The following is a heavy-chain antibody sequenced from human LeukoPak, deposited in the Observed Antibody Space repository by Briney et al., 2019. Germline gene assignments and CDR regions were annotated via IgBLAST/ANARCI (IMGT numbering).Heavy chain of an antibody. CDR3: ARRNGDYVSWYYFDY. CDR1: GYSFSNYW. CDR2: IYPGDSDT. D-gene: IGHD4-17*01. V-gene: IGHV5-51*01. Sequence: GESLKISCKGSGYSFSNYWIGWVRQMPGKGLEWMGIIYPGDSDTRYSPSFRGQVTISADKSISTAYLQWSSLKASDTAMYYCARRNGDYVSWYYFDYWGQGTLVTVSS. J-gene: IGHJ4*02.